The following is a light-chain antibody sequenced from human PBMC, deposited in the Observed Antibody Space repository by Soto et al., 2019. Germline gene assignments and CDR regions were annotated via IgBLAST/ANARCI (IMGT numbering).Light chain of an antibody. Sequence: QSALTQSASVSGSPGQSITISCTGTSIDVGGSDYVSWYQQHPDKAPKLMIYHVSNRPSGVSNRFSGSKSGNTASLTISGLQAEDEAAYYCRSYTTGDILYVFGTGTKVTVL. CDR1: SIDVGGSDY. CDR2: HVS. CDR3: RSYTTGDILYV. J-gene: IGLJ1*01. V-gene: IGLV2-14*03.